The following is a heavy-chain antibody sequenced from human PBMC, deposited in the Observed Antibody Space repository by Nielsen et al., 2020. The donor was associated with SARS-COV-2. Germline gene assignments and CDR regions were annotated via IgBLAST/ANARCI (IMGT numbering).Heavy chain of an antibody. J-gene: IGHJ4*02. CDR1: GFTVSNNY. D-gene: IGHD5-18*01. Sequence: GGSLRLSCAASGFTVSNNYMSWVRQAPGKGLEWVSVIYSGGSTYYADSVKGRFTISRDNSKNTLYLQMNSLRAEDTAVYYCARDSYSYGYDYWGQGTLVTVSS. CDR2: IYSGGST. CDR3: ARDSYSYGYDY. V-gene: IGHV3-66*01.